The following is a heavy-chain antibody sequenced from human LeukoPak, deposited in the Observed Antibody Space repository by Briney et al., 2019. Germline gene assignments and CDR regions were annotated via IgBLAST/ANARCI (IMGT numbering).Heavy chain of an antibody. D-gene: IGHD3-22*01. V-gene: IGHV3-11*01. CDR1: GFTFSDYY. J-gene: IGHJ4*02. CDR3: ARGSVYALYDSSGYYPY. CDR2: ISSSGSTI. Sequence: GGSLRPSCAASGFTFSDYYMSWIRQAPGKGLEWVSYISSSGSTIYYADSVKGRFTISRDNAKNSLYLQMNSLRAEDTAVYYCARGSVYALYDSSGYYPYWGQGTLVTVSS.